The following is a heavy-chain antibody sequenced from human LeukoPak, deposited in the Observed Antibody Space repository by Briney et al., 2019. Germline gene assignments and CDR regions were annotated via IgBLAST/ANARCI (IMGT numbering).Heavy chain of an antibody. CDR3: ASDRSESAFDI. J-gene: IGHJ3*02. V-gene: IGHV4-4*07. Sequence: PSETLSLTRTVSGGSISSYYWSWIRQPAGKGLEWIGRIYTSGSTNYNPSLKSRVTMSVDTSKNQFSLKLSSVTAADTAVYYCASDRSESAFDICGQGTMVTVSS. CDR1: GGSISSYY. CDR2: IYTSGST.